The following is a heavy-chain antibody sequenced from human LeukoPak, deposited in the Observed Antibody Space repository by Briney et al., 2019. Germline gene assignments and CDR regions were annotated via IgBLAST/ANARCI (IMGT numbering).Heavy chain of an antibody. V-gene: IGHV4-4*07. J-gene: IGHJ4*02. CDR1: GGSISSYY. Sequence: SGTLSLTCTVSGGSISSYYWSWIRQPAGKGLEWIGRFYTSGSTDYNPSLKSRVTISVDESKNQFSLKLSSVTAADTAVYYCARDSDGLHFDYWGQGTLVTVSS. CDR2: FYTSGST. CDR3: ARDSDGLHFDY.